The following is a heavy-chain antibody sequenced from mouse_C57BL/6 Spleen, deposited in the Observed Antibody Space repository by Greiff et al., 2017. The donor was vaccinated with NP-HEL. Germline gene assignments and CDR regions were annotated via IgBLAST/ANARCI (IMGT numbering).Heavy chain of an antibody. V-gene: IGHV1-26*01. CDR2: INPNNGGT. CDR3: ARRDY. J-gene: IGHJ2*01. Sequence: VQLQQSGPELVKPGASVKISCKASGYTFTDYYLNWVKQSHGKSLEWIGDINPNNGGTSYNQKFKGKATLTVDKSSSTAYMELRSLTSEDSAVYYCARRDYWGQGTTLTVSS. CDR1: GYTFTDYY.